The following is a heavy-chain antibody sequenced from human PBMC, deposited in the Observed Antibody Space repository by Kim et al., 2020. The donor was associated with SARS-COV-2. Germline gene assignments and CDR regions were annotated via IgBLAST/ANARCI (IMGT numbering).Heavy chain of an antibody. V-gene: IGHV4-34*01. CDR2: INHSGST. CDR1: GGSFSGYY. J-gene: IGHJ4*02. D-gene: IGHD3-3*01. Sequence: SETLSLTCAVYGGSFSGYYWSWIRQPPGKGLEWIGEINHSGSTNYNPSLKSRVTISVDTSKNQFSLKLSSVTAADTAVYYCARGGVLEWLLKYYFDYWGQGTLVTVSS. CDR3: ARGGVLEWLLKYYFDY.